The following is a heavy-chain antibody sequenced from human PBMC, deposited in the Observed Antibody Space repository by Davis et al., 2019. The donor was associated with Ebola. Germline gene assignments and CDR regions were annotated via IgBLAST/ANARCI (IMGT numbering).Heavy chain of an antibody. V-gene: IGHV4-39*01. Sequence: MPSETLSLTCTVSGGSISSSSYYWGWIRQPPGKGLEWIGSIYHSGSTNYNPSLKSRVTISVDTSKNQFSLKLSSVTAADTAVYYCARGGQTHRYCSGGSCYRYYYYGMDVWGQGTTVTVSS. CDR1: GGSISSSSYY. J-gene: IGHJ6*02. D-gene: IGHD2-15*01. CDR2: IYHSGST. CDR3: ARGGQTHRYCSGGSCYRYYYYGMDV.